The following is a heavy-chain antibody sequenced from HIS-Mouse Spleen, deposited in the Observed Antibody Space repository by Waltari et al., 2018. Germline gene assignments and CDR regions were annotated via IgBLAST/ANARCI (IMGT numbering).Heavy chain of an antibody. CDR2: IYSGGST. CDR1: GFTVSSNY. CDR3: ARSNWYFDY. D-gene: IGHD7-27*01. Sequence: EVQLVESGGGLVQPGGSLRPSCAASGFTVSSNYMGWVRQAPGKGLGWVSVIYSGGSTYYADSVKGRFTISRDNSKNTLYLQLNSLRAEDTAVYYCARSNWYFDYWGQGTLVTVSS. V-gene: IGHV3-66*01. J-gene: IGHJ4*02.